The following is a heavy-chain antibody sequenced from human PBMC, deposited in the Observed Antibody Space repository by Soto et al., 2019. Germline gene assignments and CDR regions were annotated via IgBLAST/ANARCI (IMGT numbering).Heavy chain of an antibody. J-gene: IGHJ4*02. Sequence: ASVKVSCKASGFTFTSSAVQWVRQARGQRLEWIGWIVVGSGNTNYAQKFQERVTITRDMSTSTAYMELSSLRSEDTAVYYCAAAVPPSCSGGSCYSFGFDYWGQGTLVTVSS. D-gene: IGHD2-15*01. CDR2: IVVGSGNT. V-gene: IGHV1-58*01. CDR3: AAAVPPSCSGGSCYSFGFDY. CDR1: GFTFTSSA.